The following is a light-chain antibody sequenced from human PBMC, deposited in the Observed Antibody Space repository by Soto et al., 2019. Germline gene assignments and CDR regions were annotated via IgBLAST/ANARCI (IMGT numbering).Light chain of an antibody. Sequence: QSALTQPASVSGSPGQSITISCTGTSSDVGGYNYVSWYQQHPGKAPKLMIYDVSNRPSGVSNRCSSSKSGNTASLTISGLQAEDEADYYCSSYTSSSTLDVVFGGGTKLTVL. J-gene: IGLJ2*01. V-gene: IGLV2-14*01. CDR3: SSYTSSSTLDVV. CDR2: DVS. CDR1: SSDVGGYNY.